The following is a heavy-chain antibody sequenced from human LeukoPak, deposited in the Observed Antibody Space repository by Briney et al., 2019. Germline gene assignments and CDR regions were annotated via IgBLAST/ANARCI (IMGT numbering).Heavy chain of an antibody. CDR1: GFTFSSYA. D-gene: IGHD2-15*01. Sequence: GGSLRLSCAASGFTFSSYAMHWVRQAPGKGLEWVAVISYDGSNKYYADSVKGRFTISRDNSKNTLYLQMNSLRAEDTAVYYCARSLVAVAATPATDYWGQGTLVTFSS. V-gene: IGHV3-30*04. J-gene: IGHJ4*02. CDR3: ARSLVAVAATPATDY. CDR2: ISYDGSNK.